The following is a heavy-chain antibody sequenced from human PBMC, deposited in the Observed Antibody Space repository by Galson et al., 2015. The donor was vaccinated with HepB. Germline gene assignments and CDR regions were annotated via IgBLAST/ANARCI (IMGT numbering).Heavy chain of an antibody. CDR1: GFTFSSYW. Sequence: SLRLSCAASGFTFSSYWMHWVRQAPGKGLVWVSRINSDGSSTSYADSVKGRFTISRDNAKNTLYLQMNSLRAEDTAVYYCARSRSELMSSGWYPRYYYYGMDVWGQGTTVTVSS. V-gene: IGHV3-74*01. CDR2: INSDGSST. J-gene: IGHJ6*02. D-gene: IGHD6-19*01. CDR3: ARSRSELMSSGWYPRYYYYGMDV.